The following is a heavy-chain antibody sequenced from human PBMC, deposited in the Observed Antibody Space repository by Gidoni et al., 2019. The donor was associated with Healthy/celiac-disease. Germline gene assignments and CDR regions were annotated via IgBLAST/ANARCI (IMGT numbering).Heavy chain of an antibody. V-gene: IGHV2-26*01. CDR2: IFSNDEK. J-gene: IGHJ5*02. Sequence: QVTLKESGPVLVKPTETLPLTCTVPGFSLSNARMGVSWIRQPPGKALEWLAHIFSNDEKSSSTSLKSRLTISKDTSKSQVVLTMTNMDPVDTATYYCARSIAAAGTGDWFDPWGQGTLVTVSS. D-gene: IGHD6-13*01. CDR1: GFSLSNARMG. CDR3: ARSIAAAGTGDWFDP.